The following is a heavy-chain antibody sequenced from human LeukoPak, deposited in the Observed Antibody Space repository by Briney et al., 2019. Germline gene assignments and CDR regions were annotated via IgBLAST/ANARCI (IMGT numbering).Heavy chain of an antibody. CDR3: ARQGAAASGRTHDY. V-gene: IGHV4-39*01. D-gene: IGHD6-13*01. J-gene: IGHJ4*02. Sequence: PSETLSLTCTVSGGPISSGSYYWGWIRQPPGKGLEWIGSIYYGGNTYYNPSLKSRVTISVDTSKNQFSLKLSSVTAADTAVYYCARQGAAASGRTHDYWGQGTLVTVSS. CDR1: GGPISSGSYY. CDR2: IYYGGNT.